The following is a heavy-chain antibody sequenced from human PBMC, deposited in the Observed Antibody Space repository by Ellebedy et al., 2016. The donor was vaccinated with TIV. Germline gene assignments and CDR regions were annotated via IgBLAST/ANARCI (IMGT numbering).Heavy chain of an antibody. CDR2: IYSGGST. V-gene: IGHV3-66*04. J-gene: IGHJ4*02. D-gene: IGHD2-8*01. CDR1: GFTVSSNY. CDR3: ARHKEGYCTNGVCSYFDY. Sequence: GESLKISCAASGFTVSSNYMSWVRQAPGKGLEWVSVIYSGGSTYYADSVKGRFTISRDNSKNTLYLQMNSLRAEDTAVYYCARHKEGYCTNGVCSYFDYWGQGTLVTVSS.